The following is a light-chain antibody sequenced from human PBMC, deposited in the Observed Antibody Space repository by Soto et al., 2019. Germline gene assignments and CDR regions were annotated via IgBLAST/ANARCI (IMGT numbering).Light chain of an antibody. V-gene: IGKV1-5*01. Sequence: DIEMTQSPSTLSASVGDRVTITCRARQSISGWLAWYQQKPGKAPKLLLYDASSSKGVVPTMCSGSGSRTEFTLTISLLPADYVASHYRQQYSTFSSFGQGTKLEIK. CDR1: QSISGW. CDR2: DAS. J-gene: IGKJ2*03. CDR3: QQYSTFSS.